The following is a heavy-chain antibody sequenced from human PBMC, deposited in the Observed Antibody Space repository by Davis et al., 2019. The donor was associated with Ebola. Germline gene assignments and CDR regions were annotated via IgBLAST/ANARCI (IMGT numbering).Heavy chain of an antibody. D-gene: IGHD2-15*01. J-gene: IGHJ6*02. V-gene: IGHV3-48*03. CDR3: ARYCVVVVAAMVGYYGMDV. CDR1: GFTFSSYE. CDR2: ISSSGSTI. Sequence: GGSLRLSCAASGFTFSSYEMNWVRQAPGKGLEWVSYISSSGSTIYYADSVKGRFTISRDNAKNSLYLQMNSLRAEDTVVYYCARYCVVVVAAMVGYYGMDVWGQGTTVTVSS.